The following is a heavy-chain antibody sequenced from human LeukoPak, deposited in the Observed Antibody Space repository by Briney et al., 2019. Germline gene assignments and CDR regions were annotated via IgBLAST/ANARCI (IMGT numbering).Heavy chain of an antibody. Sequence: SETLSLTCAVYGRSFSGYYWSWIRQPPGKGLEWIGEINHSGSTNYNPSLKSRVTISVDTSKNQFSLKLSSVTAADTAVYYCASNPCGSGSYEDYWGQGTLVTVSS. V-gene: IGHV4-34*01. CDR3: ASNPCGSGSYEDY. CDR2: INHSGST. CDR1: GRSFSGYY. J-gene: IGHJ4*02. D-gene: IGHD3-10*01.